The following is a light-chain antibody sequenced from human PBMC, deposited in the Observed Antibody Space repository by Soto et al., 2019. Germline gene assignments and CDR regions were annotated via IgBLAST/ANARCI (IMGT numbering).Light chain of an antibody. CDR1: SSDVGAYNL. CDR3: CSYAGSRTFV. CDR2: EGS. J-gene: IGLJ2*01. V-gene: IGLV2-23*01. Sequence: QSALTQPASVSGSPERSITISCTGTSSDVGAYNLVSWYQQHPGKAPRLIIYEGSKRPSGISHRFSGSKSDNTASLTISGLRAEDEAHYHCCSYAGSRTFVFGGGTKLTVL.